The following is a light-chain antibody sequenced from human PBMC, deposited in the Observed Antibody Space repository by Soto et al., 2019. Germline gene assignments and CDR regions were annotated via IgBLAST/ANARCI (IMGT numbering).Light chain of an antibody. CDR3: QQYTNAPRT. Sequence: EIVLTQSPGTLSLSPGETATLSCRASQSINNYFLAWHQQRPGQAPRLLIFRASQRASGIPDRGRGSGSGTDFTLNITRLEPEDFAVYYCQQYTNAPRTFGQGTQVEIK. J-gene: IGKJ1*01. V-gene: IGKV3-20*01. CDR2: RAS. CDR1: QSINNYF.